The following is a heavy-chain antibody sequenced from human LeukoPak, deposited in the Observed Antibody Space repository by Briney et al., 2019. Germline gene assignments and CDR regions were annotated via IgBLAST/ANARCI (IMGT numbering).Heavy chain of an antibody. Sequence: PSETLSLTCTVSGGSISSSSYYWSWIRQPPGKGLEWIGYIYYSGSTNYNPSLKSRVTISVDTSKNQFSLKLSSVTAADTAVYYCARVKYSSSWLDYYYYYYMDVWGKGTTVAISS. CDR2: IYYSGST. V-gene: IGHV4-61*01. J-gene: IGHJ6*03. D-gene: IGHD6-13*01. CDR3: ARVKYSSSWLDYYYYYYMDV. CDR1: GGSISSSSYY.